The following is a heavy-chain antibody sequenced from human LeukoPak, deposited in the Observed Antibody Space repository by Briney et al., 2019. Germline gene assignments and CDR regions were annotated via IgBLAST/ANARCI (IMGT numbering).Heavy chain of an antibody. J-gene: IGHJ4*02. CDR1: GGSISSYY. V-gene: IGHV4-59*01. CDR3: ARAELLYYAFDY. Sequence: SETLSLTCTVSGGSISSYYWSWIRQPPGKGLEWIGYIYYSGSINYNPSLKSRVTISVDTSKNQFSLKLSSVTAADTAVYYCARAELLYYAFDYWGQGTLVTVSS. D-gene: IGHD3-3*01. CDR2: IYYSGSI.